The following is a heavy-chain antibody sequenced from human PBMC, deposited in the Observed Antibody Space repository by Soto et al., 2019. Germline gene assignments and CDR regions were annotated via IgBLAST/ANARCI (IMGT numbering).Heavy chain of an antibody. CDR1: GGAISRGCYY. Sequence: QVQLHESVPGLVKPSHTLSLTCTVSGGAISRGCYYWSWIRQHPGKGLEWIGSSYYSGSTYYNPSLKSRVTISVETSKNQFSLKLSSVSAADTAVYYCARDQGASLGELVEGCVGSFYYWGQGTLVTVAS. J-gene: IGHJ4*02. CDR2: SYYSGST. CDR3: ARDQGASLGELVEGCVGSFYY. D-gene: IGHD3-10*01. V-gene: IGHV4-31*03.